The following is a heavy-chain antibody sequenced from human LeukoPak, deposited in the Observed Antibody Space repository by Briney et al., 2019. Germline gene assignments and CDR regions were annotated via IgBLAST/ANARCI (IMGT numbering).Heavy chain of an antibody. V-gene: IGHV3-7*01. D-gene: IGHD7-27*01. J-gene: IGHJ6*02. Sequence: PGRSLRLSCAASGFTFSDYWMNWVRQAPGKGPEWVATIKQDGSEEHYVDSVKGRFTVSRDNARNSLFLQMNSLRVKDTAVYYCTTYKNWVAGDVWGQGTTVSVSS. CDR3: TTYKNWVAGDV. CDR1: GFTFSDYW. CDR2: IKQDGSEE.